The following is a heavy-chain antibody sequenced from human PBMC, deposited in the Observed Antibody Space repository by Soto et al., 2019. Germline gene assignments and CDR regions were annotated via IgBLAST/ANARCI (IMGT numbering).Heavy chain of an antibody. Sequence: GGSLRLSCAASGFTFSSYAMSWVRQAPGKGLEWVSAISGSGGSTYYAGSVKGRFTISRDNSKNTLYLQMNSLRVEDTAVYYCAKDGNPIPYLTGYYRLGWFDPWGQGTLVTVSS. J-gene: IGHJ5*02. V-gene: IGHV3-23*01. CDR2: ISGSGGST. CDR3: AKDGNPIPYLTGYYRLGWFDP. D-gene: IGHD3-9*01. CDR1: GFTFSSYA.